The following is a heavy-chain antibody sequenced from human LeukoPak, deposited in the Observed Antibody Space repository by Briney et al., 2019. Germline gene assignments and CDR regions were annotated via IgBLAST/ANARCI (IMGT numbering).Heavy chain of an antibody. V-gene: IGHV4-39*01. CDR3: ARHQPYSSGWYPDY. Sequence: SETLSLTCTVSGGSISSSSYYWGWIRQPPGKGLEWIGNIYYSGSTYCNPSLKSRVTVSVDTSKNQFSLKLSSVTAADTAVYYCARHQPYSSGWYPDYWGQGTLVTVSS. D-gene: IGHD6-19*01. CDR2: IYYSGST. J-gene: IGHJ4*02. CDR1: GGSISSSSYY.